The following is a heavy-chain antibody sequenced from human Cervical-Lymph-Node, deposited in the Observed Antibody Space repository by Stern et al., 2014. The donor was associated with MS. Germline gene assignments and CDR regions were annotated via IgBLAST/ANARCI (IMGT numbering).Heavy chain of an antibody. J-gene: IGHJ4*02. D-gene: IGHD3-10*01. CDR2: IIPIFRAK. V-gene: IGHV1-69*01. CDR3: ARVRSHLEVAGIYFDY. Sequence: QVQLVQSGAEVKKPGSSVKVSCKSFGGTYSRYAMDWVRQAPGQGLEWVGGIIPIFRAKKYAQRFHGSRSINTEESQSTFHMMLMSLRGDDTAVYYCARVRSHLEVAGIYFDYWGQGTLVTVSS. CDR1: GGTYSRYA.